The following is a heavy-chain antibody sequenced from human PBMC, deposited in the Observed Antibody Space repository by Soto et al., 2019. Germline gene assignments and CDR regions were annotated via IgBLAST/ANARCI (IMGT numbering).Heavy chain of an antibody. J-gene: IGHJ4*02. Sequence: GQLVQSGAEEKKPGASGKVSCKASGETFTGYAMPWVRQAHGQSLGWMGWIIAGNGNTKYPQRFQARVTFPMDTSASTAYMALSSLRSEETAVDYCVSAVAMPADLDYWGPGTLVIVAS. D-gene: IGHD2-2*01. V-gene: IGHV1-3*05. CDR2: IIAGNGNT. CDR3: VSAVAMPADLDY. CDR1: GETFTGYA.